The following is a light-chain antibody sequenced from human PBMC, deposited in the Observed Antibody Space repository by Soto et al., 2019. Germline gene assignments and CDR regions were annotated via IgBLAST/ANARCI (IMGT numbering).Light chain of an antibody. Sequence: QSVLTQPASVSGSPGQSITISCTGSSSDVGSHNIVSWYQQHPGKAPKLMIYDVSKRPSGVSNRFSGSKSGNTASLTISGLQAEDEADYCCCSYAGSSSVVFGGGTKLTVL. J-gene: IGLJ2*01. CDR3: CSYAGSSSVV. CDR1: SSDVGSHNI. CDR2: DVS. V-gene: IGLV2-23*02.